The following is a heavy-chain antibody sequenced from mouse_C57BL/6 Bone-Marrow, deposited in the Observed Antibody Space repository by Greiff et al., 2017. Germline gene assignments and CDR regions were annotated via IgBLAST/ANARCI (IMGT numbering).Heavy chain of an antibody. D-gene: IGHD2-4*01. V-gene: IGHV1-19*01. CDR3: ARRGYDYDAWFAY. J-gene: IGHJ3*01. Sequence: VQLQQSGPVLVKPGASVKMSCKASGYTFTDYYMNWVKQSHGKSLEWIGVINPYNGGTSYNQKFKGKVTLTVDKSSSTAYMELNSLTSEDSAVYYCARRGYDYDAWFAYWGQGTLVTVSA. CDR2: INPYNGGT. CDR1: GYTFTDYY.